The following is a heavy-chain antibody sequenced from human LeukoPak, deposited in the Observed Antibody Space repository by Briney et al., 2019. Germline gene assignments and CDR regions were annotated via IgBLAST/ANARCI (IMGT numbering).Heavy chain of an antibody. Sequence: ASVKVSCKASGYTFTGYYMHWVRQAPGQGLEWMGWINPNSGGTNYAQKFQGRVTMTRDTSISTAYMELSRLRSDDTAVYYCARVPRIGGAITGWFDPWGQGTLVTVSS. J-gene: IGHJ5*02. CDR2: INPNSGGT. CDR1: GYTFTGYY. D-gene: IGHD1-26*01. CDR3: ARVPRIGGAITGWFDP. V-gene: IGHV1-2*02.